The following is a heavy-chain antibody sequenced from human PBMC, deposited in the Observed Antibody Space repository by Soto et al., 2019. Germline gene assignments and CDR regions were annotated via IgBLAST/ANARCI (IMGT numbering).Heavy chain of an antibody. V-gene: IGHV4-31*03. Sequence: SETLSLTCTVSGGSISRGGYYWGWIRQHPGKGLEWIGYIYYSASDSYNPSLNSRVSISPDTSKNQLSLRLSSVTAADTAVYYCSRGSISHFDYWGQGTLVTVSS. D-gene: IGHD3-9*01. CDR2: IYYSASD. CDR1: GGSISRGGYY. J-gene: IGHJ4*02. CDR3: SRGSISHFDY.